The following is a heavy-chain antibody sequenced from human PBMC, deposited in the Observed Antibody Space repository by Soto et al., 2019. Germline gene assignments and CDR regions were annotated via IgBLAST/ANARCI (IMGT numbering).Heavy chain of an antibody. CDR3: ARHDYYDSSGYYPN. D-gene: IGHD3-22*01. Sequence: ETLSLSCAASGFTVSSNYMSWVRQAPGKGLEWVSVIYSGGSTYYADSVKGRFTISRDNSKNTLYLQMNSLRAEDTAVYYCARHDYYDSSGYYPNWGQGTLVTVSS. CDR2: IYSGGST. CDR1: GFTVSSNY. J-gene: IGHJ4*02. V-gene: IGHV3-53*01.